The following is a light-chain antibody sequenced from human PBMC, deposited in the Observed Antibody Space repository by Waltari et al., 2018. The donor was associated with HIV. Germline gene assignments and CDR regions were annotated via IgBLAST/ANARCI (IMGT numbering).Light chain of an antibody. CDR3: LQGLRAPFA. CDR2: LAS. J-gene: IGKJ2*01. Sequence: DILISQSPRSLSVTPGESASIPCWATASLLHGNNKRNYIDWYVQRQGQTPRLLIYLASSRASGVPARFACIGSGTNFTLRITKVAPEDVGTYYCLQGLRAPFAFGQGT. CDR1: ASLLHGNNKRNY. V-gene: IGKV2-28*01.